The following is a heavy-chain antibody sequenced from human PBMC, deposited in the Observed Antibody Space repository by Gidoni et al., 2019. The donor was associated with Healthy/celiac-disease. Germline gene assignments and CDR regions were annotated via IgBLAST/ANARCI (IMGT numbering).Heavy chain of an antibody. CDR1: GYTFPSSG. CDR2: ISAYNGNT. J-gene: IGHJ6*02. V-gene: IGHV1-18*01. Sequence: QVQLVQSVAAVKKPGASVKVSCKASGYTFPSSGISWVRQDPGQGLEWMGWISAYNGNTNYAQKLQGRVTMTTETSTSTAYMELRSLRSDDTAVYYCARYGAAANYYYYYGMDVWGQGTTVTVSS. D-gene: IGHD2-2*01. CDR3: ARYGAAANYYYYYGMDV.